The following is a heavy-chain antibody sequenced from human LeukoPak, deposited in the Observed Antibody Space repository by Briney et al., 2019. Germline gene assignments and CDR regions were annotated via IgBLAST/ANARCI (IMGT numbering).Heavy chain of an antibody. Sequence: GASVKVSCKASEYTFTTYDINWVRQATGQGLEWMGWISAYNGNTNYAQKLQGRVTMTTDTSTSTAYMELRSLRSDDTAVYYCARFISGWYNGAFDIWGQGTMVTVSS. V-gene: IGHV1-18*01. CDR1: EYTFTTYD. J-gene: IGHJ3*02. CDR2: ISAYNGNT. D-gene: IGHD6-19*01. CDR3: ARFISGWYNGAFDI.